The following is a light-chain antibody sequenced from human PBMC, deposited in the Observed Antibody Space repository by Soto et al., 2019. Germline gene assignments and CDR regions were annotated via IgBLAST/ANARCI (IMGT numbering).Light chain of an antibody. V-gene: IGLV2-14*01. Sequence: QSVLTQPASVSGSPGQSITISCTGTSSVVGGYNYVSWYQQHPGKAPKLMIYEVSNRPSGVSNRFSGSKSGNTASLTISGLQAEDEADYYCSSYTSSSPVFGGGTQLTVL. CDR1: SSVVGGYNY. J-gene: IGLJ7*01. CDR2: EVS. CDR3: SSYTSSSPV.